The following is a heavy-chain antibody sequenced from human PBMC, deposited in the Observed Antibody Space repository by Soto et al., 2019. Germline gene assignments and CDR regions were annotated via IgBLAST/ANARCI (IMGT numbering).Heavy chain of an antibody. CDR1: GGSISSSYW. Sequence: QVQLQESGPGLVKPSGTLSLTCAVSGGSISSSYWWSCVRQPPGKGLEWIGEIYHSGSTNYNPSLXXRXXISVDKSKNQFALKLSSVTAADTAVYYCARVSGSYYYGMDVWGQGTTVTVSS. CDR3: ARVSGSYYYGMDV. V-gene: IGHV4-4*02. CDR2: IYHSGST. D-gene: IGHD1-26*01. J-gene: IGHJ6*02.